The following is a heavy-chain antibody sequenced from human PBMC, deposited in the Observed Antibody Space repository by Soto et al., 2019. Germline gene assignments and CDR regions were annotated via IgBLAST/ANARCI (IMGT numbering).Heavy chain of an antibody. CDR3: ARTGGLVDTAMGWDYYYYGMDV. CDR1: GGTFSSYA. V-gene: IGHV1-69*06. CDR2: IIPIFGTA. Sequence: QVQLVQSGAEVKKPGSSVKVSCKASGGTFSSYAISWVRQAPGQGLEWMGAIIPIFGTANYAQKFQGRVTITADKSTNTAYMELSSLRSEDTAMYYCARTGGLVDTAMGWDYYYYGMDVWGQGTTVTVSS. D-gene: IGHD5-18*01. J-gene: IGHJ6*02.